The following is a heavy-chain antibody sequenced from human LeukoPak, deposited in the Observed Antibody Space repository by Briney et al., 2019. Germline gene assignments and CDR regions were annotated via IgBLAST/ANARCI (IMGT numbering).Heavy chain of an antibody. CDR2: ISYDGSNK. J-gene: IGHJ4*02. CDR3: GYSYGYTAYFDY. Sequence: HPGGSLRLSCAASGFTFSSYAMHWVRQAPGKGLEWVAVISYDGSNKYYADSVKGRFTISRDNSKNTLYLQMNSLRAEDTAVYYCGYSYGYTAYFDYWGQGTLVTVSS. V-gene: IGHV3-30*04. CDR1: GFTFSSYA. D-gene: IGHD5-18*01.